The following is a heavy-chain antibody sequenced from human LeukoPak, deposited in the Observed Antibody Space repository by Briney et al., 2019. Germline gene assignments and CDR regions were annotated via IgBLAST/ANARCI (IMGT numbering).Heavy chain of an antibody. CDR1: GFTFSSYA. J-gene: IGHJ4*02. Sequence: GGSLRLSCAASGFTFSSYAMSWVRQAPGKGLEWVSAISGSGGSTYYADPVKGRFTIPRDNSTNTPYLQMNSLRAEDTAVYYCAKGVATTDFDYWGQGTLVTVSS. V-gene: IGHV3-23*01. CDR3: AKGVATTDFDY. CDR2: ISGSGGST. D-gene: IGHD5-12*01.